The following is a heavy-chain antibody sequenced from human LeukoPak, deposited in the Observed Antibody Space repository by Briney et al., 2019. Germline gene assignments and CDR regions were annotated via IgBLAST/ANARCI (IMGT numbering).Heavy chain of an antibody. J-gene: IGHJ6*02. CDR3: ARGGYCSSTSCPFSLSSYYYYYGMDV. Sequence: PGRSLRLSCAASGFTFSSYAMHWDRQAPGKGLEWVAVISYDGSNKYYADSVKGRFTISRDNSKNTLYLQMNSLRAEDTAVYYCARGGYCSSTSCPFSLSSYYYYYGMDVWGQGTTVTVSS. CDR2: ISYDGSNK. D-gene: IGHD2-2*01. V-gene: IGHV3-30-3*01. CDR1: GFTFSSYA.